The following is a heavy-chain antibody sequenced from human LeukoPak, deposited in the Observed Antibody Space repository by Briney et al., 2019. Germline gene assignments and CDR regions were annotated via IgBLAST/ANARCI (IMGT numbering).Heavy chain of an antibody. CDR2: ISYSGST. V-gene: IGHV4-39*01. D-gene: IGHD6-13*01. J-gene: IGHJ3*02. Sequence: SETLSLTCTVSDGSISSSSYYWGWIRQPPGKGLEWIGSISYSGSTYNNPSLKSRVTISVDTSNNQFSLKLSSVTAADTAVYYCARRVAALHAFDIWAKGQWSPSLQ. CDR3: ARRVAALHAFDI. CDR1: DGSISSSSYY.